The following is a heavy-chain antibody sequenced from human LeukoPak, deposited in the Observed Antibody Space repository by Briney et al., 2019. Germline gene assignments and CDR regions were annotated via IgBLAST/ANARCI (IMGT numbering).Heavy chain of an antibody. CDR1: AFTFRTYW. D-gene: IGHD1-26*01. CDR3: TRDASGDTNSGPRMDV. Sequence: GGSLRLSCAASAFTFRTYWMSWVRQAPGKGLEWVAMIKPDGSERYYVDSVKGLFTISRDNAKNSLYLQMTSLRAEDTAVYYCTRDASGDTNSGPRMDVWGQGTTVTVSS. J-gene: IGHJ6*02. CDR2: IKPDGSER. V-gene: IGHV3-7*05.